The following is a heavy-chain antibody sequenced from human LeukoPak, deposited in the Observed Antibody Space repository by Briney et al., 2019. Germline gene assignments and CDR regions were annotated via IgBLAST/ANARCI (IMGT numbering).Heavy chain of an antibody. CDR1: GFTFSSYV. CDR2: ISDSGGST. V-gene: IGHV3-23*01. D-gene: IGHD1-26*01. CDR3: AKAYSGNFFDY. J-gene: IGHJ4*02. Sequence: GGSLRLSCTASGFTFSSYVMTWVRQAPGKGLEWVSLISDSGGSTYYADSVKGRFTISRDNSKNTLYLQMNSLRAEDTAVYYCAKAYSGNFFDYWGQGTLVAVSS.